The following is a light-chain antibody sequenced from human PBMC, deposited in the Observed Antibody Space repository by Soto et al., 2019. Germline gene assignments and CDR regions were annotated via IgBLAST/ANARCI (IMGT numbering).Light chain of an antibody. CDR1: QNIRSR. J-gene: IGKJ1*01. Sequence: GDRVTITCRASQNIRSRLAWFQQKPGKAPKLLIYDASSLESGVPQRFSGSGSGTEFTLTISSLQTDDFSTYYCQQYHSYWTVGQGTKVDIK. CDR2: DAS. V-gene: IGKV1-5*01. CDR3: QQYHSYWT.